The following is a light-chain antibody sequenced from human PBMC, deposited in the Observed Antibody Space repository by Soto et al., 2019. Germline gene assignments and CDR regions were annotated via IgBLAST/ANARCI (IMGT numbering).Light chain of an antibody. V-gene: IGKV3-20*01. Sequence: EIVMTQSPATLSVSPGERATLSCRASQSVSSNLAWYQQKPGQAPRLLMYGASSRATGIPERFSGSGSGTDFTLTISRLEPEDFAVYYCQQYGSSPRTFGQGTKVDNK. CDR1: QSVSSN. CDR3: QQYGSSPRT. J-gene: IGKJ1*01. CDR2: GAS.